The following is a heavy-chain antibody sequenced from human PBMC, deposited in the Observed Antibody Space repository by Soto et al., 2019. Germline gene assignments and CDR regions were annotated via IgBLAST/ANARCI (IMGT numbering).Heavy chain of an antibody. J-gene: IGHJ4*02. Sequence: GGSLRLSCAASGFTFSSYGMHWVRQAPGKGLEWVAVIWYDGSNKYYADSVKGRFTISRDNSKNTLYLQMNSLRAEDTAVYYCARDSGGSDFWSGYYPQYYFDYWGQGTLVTVSS. CDR2: IWYDGSNK. D-gene: IGHD3-3*01. V-gene: IGHV3-33*01. CDR1: GFTFSSYG. CDR3: ARDSGGSDFWSGYYPQYYFDY.